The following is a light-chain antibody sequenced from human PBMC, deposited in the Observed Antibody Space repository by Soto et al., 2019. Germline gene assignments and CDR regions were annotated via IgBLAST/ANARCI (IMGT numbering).Light chain of an antibody. CDR2: KAS. V-gene: IGKV1-5*03. CDR3: QQSYSTLIT. Sequence: DIQMTQSPATLSASVGDRVTITCRASKSISSWLAWYQQKPGKAPKLLIYKASSLKSGVPSRFSGSGSGTEFTLTISSLQPDDFATYYCQQSYSTLITFGQGTRLEIK. J-gene: IGKJ5*01. CDR1: KSISSW.